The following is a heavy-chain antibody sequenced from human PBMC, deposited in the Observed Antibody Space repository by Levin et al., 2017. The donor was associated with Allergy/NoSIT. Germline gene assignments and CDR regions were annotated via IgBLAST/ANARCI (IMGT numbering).Heavy chain of an antibody. V-gene: IGHV1-18*01. D-gene: IGHD2-2*01. CDR3: ARFVVTPVSYFYMDV. CDR1: GCTFKNYG. Sequence: GESLKISCKASGCTFKNYGISWVRQAPGQGLEWMGWISTHNGNTNYAQSFQGRVTMTTDTTTRTADMELRSLISDDTAVYYCARFVVTPVSYFYMDVWGKGTTVTVSS. CDR2: ISTHNGNT. J-gene: IGHJ6*03.